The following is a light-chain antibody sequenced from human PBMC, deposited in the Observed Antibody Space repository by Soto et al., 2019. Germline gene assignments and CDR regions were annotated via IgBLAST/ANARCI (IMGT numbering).Light chain of an antibody. J-gene: IGLJ1*01. CDR1: SSDVGGYNY. V-gene: IGLV2-14*01. CDR3: SSYRSTSTLWV. Sequence: QSALTQPASVSGSPGQSITISCTGTSSDVGGYNYVSWHQQHPGKAPKLMIYEVTNRPSGVSSRFSGSKSGNTASLTISGLQAEDEADYYCSSYRSTSTLWVFGTGTKLTVL. CDR2: EVT.